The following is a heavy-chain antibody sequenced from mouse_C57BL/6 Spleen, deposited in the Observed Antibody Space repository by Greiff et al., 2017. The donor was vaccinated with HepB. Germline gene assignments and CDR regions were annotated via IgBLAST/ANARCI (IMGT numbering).Heavy chain of an antibody. J-gene: IGHJ4*01. V-gene: IGHV1-55*01. Sequence: QVQLQQPGAELVKPGASVKMSCKASGYTFTSYWITWVKQRPGQGLAWIGDISPGSGNTNYNEKFKSNATLTVDTSSSSAYMQLISLTSAYSAVYDCARGSYGSSHYAMDYWGQGTSVTVSS. CDR3: ARGSYGSSHYAMDY. D-gene: IGHD1-1*01. CDR1: GYTFTSYW. CDR2: ISPGSGNT.